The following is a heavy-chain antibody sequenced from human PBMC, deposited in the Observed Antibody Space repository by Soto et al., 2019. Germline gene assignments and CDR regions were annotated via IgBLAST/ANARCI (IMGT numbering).Heavy chain of an antibody. CDR3: ARDMYGGRYYFDY. V-gene: IGHV3-66*01. J-gene: IGHJ4*02. D-gene: IGHD2-15*01. CDR2: IYSGGGT. CDR1: GFTVSSNF. Sequence: PGGSLRLSCAASGFTVSSNFMNWVRQAPGKGLEWVSIIYSGGGTDYADSVKGRFTISRDKSKNTLYLQMNSLRAEDTAIYYCARDMYGGRYYFDYWGQGTLVTVSS.